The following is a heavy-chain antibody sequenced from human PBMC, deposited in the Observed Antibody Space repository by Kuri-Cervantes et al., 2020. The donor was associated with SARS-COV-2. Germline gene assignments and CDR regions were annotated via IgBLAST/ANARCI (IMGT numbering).Heavy chain of an antibody. CDR1: GFTFSSYS. J-gene: IGHJ4*02. CDR3: ARDETVTMVRGVIIRPEIAPVWGSFDY. Sequence: GESLKISCAASGFTFSSYSMNWVRQAPGKGLEWVSSISSSSSYIYYADSVKGRFTISRDNAKNSLYLQMNSLGAEDTAVYYCARDETVTMVRGVIIRPEIAPVWGSFDYWGQGTLVTVSS. D-gene: IGHD3-10*01. CDR2: ISSSSSYI. V-gene: IGHV3-21*01.